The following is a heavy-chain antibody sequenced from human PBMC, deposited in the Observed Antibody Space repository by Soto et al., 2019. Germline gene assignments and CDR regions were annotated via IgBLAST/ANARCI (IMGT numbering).Heavy chain of an antibody. Sequence: QVQLQESGPGLVKPSETLSLTCSVSDGSVNTGNYYWSWIRQPPGKGLEWSGHIYYIGTTNYNPSLKSRVTSAVDTSKNHFSLKVTSVTSADTAVYFCAREEKQLSRYGGDFDYWGQGILVTVSS. V-gene: IGHV4-61*01. CDR2: IYYIGTT. J-gene: IGHJ4*02. D-gene: IGHD3-16*01. CDR3: AREEKQLSRYGGDFDY. CDR1: DGSVNTGNYY.